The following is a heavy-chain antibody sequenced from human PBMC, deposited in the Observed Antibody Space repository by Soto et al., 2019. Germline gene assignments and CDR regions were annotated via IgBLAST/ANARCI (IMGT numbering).Heavy chain of an antibody. J-gene: IGHJ6*02. Sequence: EVQLLESGGGLVQPGGSLRLSCAASGFTFSSYAMSWVRQAPGKGLEWVSAISGGGGSTYYADSVKGRFTISRDNSKNTLYLQMNSLRAEDTAVYYCAKDLYVGIRYSGSYYYYGMDVWGQGTTVTVSS. V-gene: IGHV3-23*01. CDR2: ISGGGGST. CDR1: GFTFSSYA. CDR3: AKDLYVGIRYSGSYYYYGMDV. D-gene: IGHD1-26*01.